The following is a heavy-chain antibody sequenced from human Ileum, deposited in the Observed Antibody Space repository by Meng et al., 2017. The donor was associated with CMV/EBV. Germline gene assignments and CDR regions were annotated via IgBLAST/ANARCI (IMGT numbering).Heavy chain of an antibody. CDR2: IRYDGSNK. J-gene: IGHJ4*01. CDR1: GFNFKTYA. Sequence: GESLKISCAASGFNFKTYAMHWVRQAPGKGLEWLAFIRYDGSNKYYGDSVKGRFSVSRDNSKNTLYLQLNSLRAEDTAVYYCAKWELQSYYFTYYFDNWGQGTQVTVSS. CDR3: AKWELQSYYFTYYFDN. D-gene: IGHD1-26*01. V-gene: IGHV3-30*02.